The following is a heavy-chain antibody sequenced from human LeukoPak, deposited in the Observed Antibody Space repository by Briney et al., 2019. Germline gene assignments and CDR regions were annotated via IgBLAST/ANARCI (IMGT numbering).Heavy chain of an antibody. J-gene: IGHJ4*02. Sequence: PGGSLRLSCAASGFTFSSYAMSWVRQAPGKGLEWVSAISGSGGSTYYADSVKGRFTISRDNPKNTLYLQMNSLRAEDTAVYYCAKDGVGSGWKRHFDYWGQGTLVTVSS. CDR3: AKDGVGSGWKRHFDY. CDR1: GFTFSSYA. V-gene: IGHV3-23*01. CDR2: ISGSGGST. D-gene: IGHD6-19*01.